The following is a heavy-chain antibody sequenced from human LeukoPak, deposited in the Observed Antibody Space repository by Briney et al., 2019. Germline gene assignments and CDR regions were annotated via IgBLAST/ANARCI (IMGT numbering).Heavy chain of an antibody. CDR3: ARGHRRLGAVNDAFDI. CDR1: GFTFSSYG. V-gene: IGHV3-33*01. D-gene: IGHD6-13*01. Sequence: GGSLRLSCAASGFTFSSYGMHWVRQAPGKGLEWVAVIWYDGSNKYYADSVKGRFTISRDNSKNTLYLQMNSLRAEDTAVYYCARGHRRLGAVNDAFDIWGQGTMVTVSS. CDR2: IWYDGSNK. J-gene: IGHJ3*02.